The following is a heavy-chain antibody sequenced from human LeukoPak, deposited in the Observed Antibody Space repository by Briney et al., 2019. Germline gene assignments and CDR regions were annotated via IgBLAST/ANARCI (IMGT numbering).Heavy chain of an antibody. CDR3: ARHFYDISEGFDY. Sequence: GESLRISCKGSGYSFTSYWISWVRQMPGKGLGWMGRIDPSDSYTTYSPSFQGHVSISADKSMSTAHLQWSSLKASDTAMYFCARHFYDISEGFDYWGQGTLVTVSS. J-gene: IGHJ4*02. CDR2: IDPSDSYT. D-gene: IGHD3-9*01. V-gene: IGHV5-10-1*01. CDR1: GYSFTSYW.